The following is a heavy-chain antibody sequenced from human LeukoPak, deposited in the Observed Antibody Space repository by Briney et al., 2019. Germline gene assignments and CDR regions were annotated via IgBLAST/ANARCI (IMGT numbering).Heavy chain of an antibody. Sequence: PGWSLRLSCSASGFTFRSYEMNWVRQAPGKGLEWVGDISGGGGTTYYADSVKGRFTISRDKSKNTLFLQMSSLRAEDTAVYYCAKAKDHRELLDGALHSLGQGTL. CDR2: ISGGGGTT. V-gene: IGHV3-23*01. J-gene: IGHJ4*02. CDR1: GFTFRSYE. D-gene: IGHD1-26*01. CDR3: AKAKDHRELLDGALHS.